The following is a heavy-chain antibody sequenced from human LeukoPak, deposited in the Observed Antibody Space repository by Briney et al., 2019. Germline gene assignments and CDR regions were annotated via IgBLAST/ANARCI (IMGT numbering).Heavy chain of an antibody. CDR2: ISSRGDNT. D-gene: IGHD3-16*01. J-gene: IGHJ2*01. Sequence: PGGSLRLSCSASGFIFSRYTMHWVRQAPGKGLEYVSGISSRGDNTYYADSVKGRFAIARDNSKNTLDLQLSSLRSEDTAMYYCTNDLGGGKYHQEKRYFDLWGRGTLLTVSS. CDR3: TNDLGGGKYHQEKRYFDL. CDR1: GFIFSRYT. V-gene: IGHV3-64D*06.